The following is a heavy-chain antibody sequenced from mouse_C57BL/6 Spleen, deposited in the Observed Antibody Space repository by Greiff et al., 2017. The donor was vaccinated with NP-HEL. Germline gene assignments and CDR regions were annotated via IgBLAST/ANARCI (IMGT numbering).Heavy chain of an antibody. D-gene: IGHD2-3*01. Sequence: QVQLQQSGPELVKPGASVKISCKASGYSFTSYYIHWVKQRPGQGLEWIGWIYPGSGNTKYNEKFKGKATLTADTSSSTAYMQLSSLTSEDSAVYYCARCDGYPYFDVWGTGTTVTVSS. J-gene: IGHJ1*03. CDR2: IYPGSGNT. CDR1: GYSFTSYY. CDR3: ARCDGYPYFDV. V-gene: IGHV1-66*01.